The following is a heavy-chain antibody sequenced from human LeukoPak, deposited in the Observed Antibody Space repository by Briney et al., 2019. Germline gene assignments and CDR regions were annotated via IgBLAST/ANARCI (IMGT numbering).Heavy chain of an antibody. J-gene: IGHJ4*02. D-gene: IGHD5-12*01. Sequence: SETLSLTCTVSGGPISSGGYYWSWIRQHPEKGLEWIGNIYYNGDTYYNPSLKSRVSISIDTSKSQFSLRLNSVTAADTAVYYCARDRSPGSIATTSHFDSWGQGSLVTVSS. CDR3: ARDRSPGSIATTSHFDS. CDR2: IYYNGDT. V-gene: IGHV4-31*03. CDR1: GGPISSGGYY.